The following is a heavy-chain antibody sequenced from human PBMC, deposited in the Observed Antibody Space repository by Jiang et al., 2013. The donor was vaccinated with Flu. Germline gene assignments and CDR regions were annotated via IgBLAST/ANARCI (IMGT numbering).Heavy chain of an antibody. V-gene: IGHV4-59*01. CDR2: MSHSEDT. CDR1: GGSMNGYF. J-gene: IGHJ4*02. D-gene: IGHD2-8*01. CDR3: ARAENGAAGD. Sequence: GSGLVKPSETLFLTCSVSGGSMNGYFWTWIRQPPGKGLEWIAYMSHSEDTNYNPSLQSRVTISLDTSKNQFSLKLISVTAADTAVYYCARAENGAAGDWGQGTLVDRLL.